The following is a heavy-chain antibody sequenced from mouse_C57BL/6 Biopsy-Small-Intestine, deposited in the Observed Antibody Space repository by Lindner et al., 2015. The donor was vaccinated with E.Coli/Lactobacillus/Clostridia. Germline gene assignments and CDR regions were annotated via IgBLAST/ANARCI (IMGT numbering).Heavy chain of an antibody. J-gene: IGHJ3*01. D-gene: IGHD2-10*02. V-gene: IGHV14-2*01. CDR1: GFNIKDYY. Sequence: VQLQESGAELVKPGASVKLSCTASGFNIKDYYMHWVKQRTEQGLEWIGRIDPEDGETKYAPKFQGKATITADTSSNTAYLQLSSLTFEDTAVYYCARGSYGNYASWFAYWGQGTLVTVSA. CDR2: IDPEDGET. CDR3: ARGSYGNYASWFAY.